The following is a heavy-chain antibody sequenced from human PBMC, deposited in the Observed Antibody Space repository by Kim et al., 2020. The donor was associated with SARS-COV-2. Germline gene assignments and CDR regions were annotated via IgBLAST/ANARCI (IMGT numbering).Heavy chain of an antibody. CDR1: GFTFSSYS. CDR2: ISGSSAYI. D-gene: IGHD1-26*01. CDR3: ARGPVVGATPDY. J-gene: IGHJ4*02. V-gene: IGHV3-21*01. Sequence: GGSLRLSCAASGFTFSSYSMNWVRQAPGKGLEWVSSISGSSAYIYYADSVKGRFTISRDNAKNSLYLQMNSLRAEDTAVYYCARGPVVGATPDYWGQGTLVTVSS.